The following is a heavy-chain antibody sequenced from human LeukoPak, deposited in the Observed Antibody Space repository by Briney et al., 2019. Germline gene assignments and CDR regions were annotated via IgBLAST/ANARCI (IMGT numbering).Heavy chain of an antibody. CDR3: AREGGFYRPLDY. Sequence: PSEILSLTCTVSGDSMSYYYWNFIRQPAGKGLEWIGRIHTSGTTYYSASLKSRLTMSVDLSENHISLKLTSVTAADTAVYYCAREGGFYRPLDYSGQGTLVTVSS. D-gene: IGHD3-3*01. CDR1: GDSMSYYY. J-gene: IGHJ4*02. CDR2: IHTSGTT. V-gene: IGHV4-4*07.